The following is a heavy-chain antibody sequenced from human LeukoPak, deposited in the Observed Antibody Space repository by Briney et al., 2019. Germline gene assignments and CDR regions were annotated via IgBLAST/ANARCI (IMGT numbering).Heavy chain of an antibody. CDR2: INPNSGGT. J-gene: IGHJ4*02. Sequence: ASVKVSCKASGYTFTGYYMHWVRQAPGQGLEWMGWINPNSGGTNYAQKFQGRVTMTRDTSISTAYMELSRLRSDDTAVYYCARDEIAAAGTHFDYWGQGTLVTVSS. V-gene: IGHV1-2*02. CDR1: GYTFTGYY. CDR3: ARDEIAAAGTHFDY. D-gene: IGHD6-13*01.